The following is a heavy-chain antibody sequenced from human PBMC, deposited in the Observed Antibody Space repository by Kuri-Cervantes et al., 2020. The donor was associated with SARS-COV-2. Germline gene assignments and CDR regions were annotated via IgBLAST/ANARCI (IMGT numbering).Heavy chain of an antibody. D-gene: IGHD3-10*01. CDR1: GDSVSSNSAA. V-gene: IGHV6-1*01. J-gene: IGHJ6*02. Sequence: SETLSLTCAISGDSVSSNSAAWNWIRQSPSRGLEWLGRTYYRSKWYNDYAVSVKSRITINPDTSKNQFSLQLNSVTPEDTAVYYCARARGVIGSGFTVSKYYYYGMDVWGQGTTVTVSS. CDR2: TYYRSKWYN. CDR3: ARARGVIGSGFTVSKYYYYGMDV.